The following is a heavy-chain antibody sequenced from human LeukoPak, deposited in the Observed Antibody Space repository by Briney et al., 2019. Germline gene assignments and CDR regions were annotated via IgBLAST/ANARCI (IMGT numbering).Heavy chain of an antibody. CDR3: ASAVAGTSYYYYGMDV. J-gene: IGHJ6*02. V-gene: IGHV3-66*01. CDR2: IYSGGST. Sequence: GGSLRLSCAASGFTVSSNYMSWVRQAPGKGLEWVSVIYSGGSTYYADSVKGRFTISRGNSKNTLYLQMNSLRAEDTAVYYCASAVAGTSYYYYGMDVWGQGTTVTVSS. D-gene: IGHD6-19*01. CDR1: GFTVSSNY.